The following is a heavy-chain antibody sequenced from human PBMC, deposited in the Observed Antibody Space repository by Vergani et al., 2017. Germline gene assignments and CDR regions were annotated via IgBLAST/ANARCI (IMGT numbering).Heavy chain of an antibody. V-gene: IGHV3-21*02. CDR2: ISSSSAYI. D-gene: IGHD3-10*01. CDR3: ARTGEWMRSNNGPPDYVFALDV. CDR1: GISFRNYT. J-gene: IGHJ6*02. Sequence: EAQLVESGGGAVKPGGSLRLSCTASGISFRNYTINWVRQAPGKGLEWVASISSSSAYIDYVDSIKGRFTISRDNAKRSVFLQMNSLRAEDTAVYYCARTGEWMRSNNGPPDYVFALDVWGQGTTVIVSS.